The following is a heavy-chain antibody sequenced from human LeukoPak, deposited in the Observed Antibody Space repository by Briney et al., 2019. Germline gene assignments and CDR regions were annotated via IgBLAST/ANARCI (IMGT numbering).Heavy chain of an antibody. D-gene: IGHD1-26*01. CDR2: IYSGGDT. V-gene: IGHV3-53*01. CDR3: VSGIYHAFDY. J-gene: IGHJ4*02. CDR1: WFTVSSDC. Sequence: PGRSLTPSCVVYWFTVSSDCIRCVRQAPGKGLEWVSFIYSGGDTYYADSVKGRFTISRDKSKNTVYLQMSSLRAEDTAVYYCVSGIYHAFDYWGQGTLVTVSS.